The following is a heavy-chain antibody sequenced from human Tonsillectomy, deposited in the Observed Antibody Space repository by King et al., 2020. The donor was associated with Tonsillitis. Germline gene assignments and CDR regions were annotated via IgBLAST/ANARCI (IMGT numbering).Heavy chain of an antibody. CDR2: IKQDGGEI. CDR1: GFTFSRYW. J-gene: IGHJ4*02. V-gene: IGHV3-7*01. CDR3: ARDLPFDY. Sequence: VQLVESGGGLVQPGGSLRLSCEASGFTFSRYWMTWVRQAPGKGLEWVANIKQDGGEIYYVDSVKGRFTISRDDAKNSLYLQMNSLRAEDTAVYFCARDLPFDYWGQGTLVTVSS.